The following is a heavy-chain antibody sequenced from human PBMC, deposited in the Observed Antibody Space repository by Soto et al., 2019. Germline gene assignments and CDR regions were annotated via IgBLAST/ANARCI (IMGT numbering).Heavy chain of an antibody. J-gene: IGHJ4*02. CDR1: GLTFSSYA. Sequence: EVQLLESGGGLVQPGGSLRLSCAASGLTFSSYAMSWVRQAPGKGREWVSAISGSGGSTYYADSVKGRFTISRDNTKNTLYLQMNSLRAEDTAVYYCANTPQENWNLHGGNFWGQGTLVTVSS. CDR3: ANTPQENWNLHGGNF. V-gene: IGHV3-23*01. D-gene: IGHD1-1*01. CDR2: ISGSGGST.